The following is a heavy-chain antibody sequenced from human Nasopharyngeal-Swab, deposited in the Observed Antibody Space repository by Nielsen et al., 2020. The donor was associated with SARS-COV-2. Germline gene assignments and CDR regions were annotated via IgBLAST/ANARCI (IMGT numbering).Heavy chain of an antibody. J-gene: IGHJ4*02. CDR2: INWNGGST. CDR3: ARAGARFYLDY. D-gene: IGHD3-10*01. V-gene: IGHV3-20*04. CDR1: GFTFDDYG. Sequence: GGSLRLSCAASGFTFDDYGMSWVCQAPGKGLEWVSGINWNGGSTGYADSVKGRFTISRDNAKNSLYLQMNSLRAEDTALYYCARAGARFYLDYWGQGTLVTVSS.